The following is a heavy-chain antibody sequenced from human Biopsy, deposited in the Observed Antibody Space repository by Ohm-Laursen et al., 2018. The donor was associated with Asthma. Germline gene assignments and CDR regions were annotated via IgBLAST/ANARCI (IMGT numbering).Heavy chain of an antibody. D-gene: IGHD5-18*01. CDR2: ISASGNST. CDR3: AKGMDTFDI. J-gene: IGHJ3*02. V-gene: IGHV3-23*01. CDR1: GFRFNSYA. Sequence: SLRLSCAASGFRFNSYAVSCVRQAPGKGPERVSTISASGNSTYYGDSVKGRFTISRDNSKNTLFLHMNSLRADDTAVYYCAKGMDTFDIWGQGTLVTVSS.